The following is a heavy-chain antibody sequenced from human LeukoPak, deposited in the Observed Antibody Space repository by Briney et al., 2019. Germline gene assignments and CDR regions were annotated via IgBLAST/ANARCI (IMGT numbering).Heavy chain of an antibody. V-gene: IGHV3-7*01. Sequence: GGSLRLSCVASGSAFSSYWMSWVRQAPGRGLEWVANIKQDGGEKYYVDSVKGRFTISRDNAKNSLFLQMNSLRVEDTAVYYCARLGGSYYTYWGQGTLVTVPS. D-gene: IGHD1-26*01. CDR2: IKQDGGEK. CDR1: GSAFSSYW. J-gene: IGHJ4*02. CDR3: ARLGGSYYTY.